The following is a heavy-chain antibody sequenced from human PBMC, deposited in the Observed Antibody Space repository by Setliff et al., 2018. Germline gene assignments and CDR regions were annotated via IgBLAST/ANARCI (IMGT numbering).Heavy chain of an antibody. CDR2: IYNTGIT. CDR3: ARAHTWSLPNDNSGYPGWFDP. Sequence: KASETLSLTCNVSGDSIRNYGHYWAWIRQPPGKGLEWIGYIYNTGITYYNPSLKSRVTMSVDTSKNHVSLKLSSVTAADTAVYYCARAHTWSLPNDNSGYPGWFDPWGQGTLVTVSS. J-gene: IGHJ5*02. V-gene: IGHV4-39*02. CDR1: GDSIRNYGHY. D-gene: IGHD3-22*01.